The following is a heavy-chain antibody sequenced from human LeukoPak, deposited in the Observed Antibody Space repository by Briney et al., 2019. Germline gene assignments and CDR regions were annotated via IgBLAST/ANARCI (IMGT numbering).Heavy chain of an antibody. Sequence: PSETLSLTSAVANYSISIGYFWGWIRQPAGKGLEWLGSLHHSGASYYNPSLKSRVSISMDTSTNQFFLRLSSVTAADTAVYYCAKALSSYNWFDPWGQGTLVTVSS. CDR2: LHHSGAS. CDR1: NYSISIGYF. J-gene: IGHJ5*02. D-gene: IGHD6-6*01. CDR3: AKALSSYNWFDP. V-gene: IGHV4-38-2*01.